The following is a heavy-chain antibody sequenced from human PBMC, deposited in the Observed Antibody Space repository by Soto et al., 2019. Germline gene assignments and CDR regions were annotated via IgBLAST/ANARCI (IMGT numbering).Heavy chain of an antibody. Sequence: GGSLRLSCAASGFTFSSYWMHWVRQAPGKGLVWVSRINSDGSSTSYADSVKGRFTISRDNSKNTLYLQMNSLRAEDTAVYYCAKGPAIVLVPAAMNYYYGMDVWGQGTTVTVSS. J-gene: IGHJ6*02. D-gene: IGHD2-2*01. CDR3: AKGPAIVLVPAAMNYYYGMDV. CDR1: GFTFSSYW. CDR2: INSDGSST. V-gene: IGHV3-74*01.